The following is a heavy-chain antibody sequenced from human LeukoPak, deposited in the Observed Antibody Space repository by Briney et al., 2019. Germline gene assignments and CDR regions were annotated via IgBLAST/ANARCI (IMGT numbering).Heavy chain of an antibody. J-gene: IGHJ4*02. Sequence: SETLSLTCAVYGGSFSGYYWSWIRQPPGKGLEWIGEINNSGSTNYNPSLKSRVTISVDTSKNQFSLKLSSVTAADTAVYCCARLKGRAVAGTLEVDYWGQGTLVTVSS. V-gene: IGHV4-34*01. CDR3: ARLKGRAVAGTLEVDY. D-gene: IGHD6-19*01. CDR2: INNSGST. CDR1: GGSFSGYY.